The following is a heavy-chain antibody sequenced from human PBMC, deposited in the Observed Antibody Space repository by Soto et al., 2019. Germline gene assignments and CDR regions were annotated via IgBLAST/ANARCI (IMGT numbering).Heavy chain of an antibody. CDR2: MSGYNGNT. CDR3: ARDQAMAQFDY. J-gene: IGHJ4*02. Sequence: QFQLVQSGAEVKKPGASVKVSCKASGYTFTSYGISWVRQAPGQGLEWMGWMSGYNGNTKNAQKLQGRVTMNTDTSTSTAYMELRSMRSYDTAVYYCARDQAMAQFDYWGQGTLVTVSS. D-gene: IGHD5-18*01. V-gene: IGHV1-18*01. CDR1: GYTFTSYG.